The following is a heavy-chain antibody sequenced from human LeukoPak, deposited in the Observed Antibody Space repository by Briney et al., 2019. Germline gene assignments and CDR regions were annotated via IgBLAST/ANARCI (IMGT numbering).Heavy chain of an antibody. V-gene: IGHV1-2*02. J-gene: IGHJ4*02. CDR2: INPNTGGT. CDR1: GGTFSSYA. CDR3: ASYPRYSSSPPFDY. D-gene: IGHD6-6*01. Sequence: ASVKVSCKASGGTFSSYAISWVRQAPGQGLEWMGWINPNTGGTKYAQRLQGRVTMTRDTTISTAYMELSRLTSDDTAVYYCASYPRYSSSPPFDYWGQGTLVTVSS.